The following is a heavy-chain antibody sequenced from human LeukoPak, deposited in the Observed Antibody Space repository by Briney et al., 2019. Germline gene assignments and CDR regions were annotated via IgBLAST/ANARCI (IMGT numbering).Heavy chain of an antibody. CDR1: GGSISSGGYY. CDR3: ARDHFTMVRGRWFDP. V-gene: IGHV4-31*03. Sequence: PSETLSLTCTVSGGSISSGGYYWSWIRQHPGKGLEWIGYIYYSGSTYYNPSLKSRVTISVDTSKNQFSLKLSSVTVADTAVYYCARDHFTMVRGRWFDPWGQGTLVTVSS. J-gene: IGHJ5*02. D-gene: IGHD3-10*01. CDR2: IYYSGST.